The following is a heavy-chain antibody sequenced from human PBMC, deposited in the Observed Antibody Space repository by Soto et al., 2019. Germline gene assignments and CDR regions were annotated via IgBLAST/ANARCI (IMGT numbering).Heavy chain of an antibody. CDR1: GYSFTSYW. CDR3: ALHCTNGVCLHYYYYYGMDV. Sequence: PGESLKISCKGSGYSFTSYWISWVRQMPGKGLEWMGRIDPSDSYTNYSPSLQGHVTISADKSISTAYLQWSSLKASDTAMYYCALHCTNGVCLHYYYYYGMDVWGQGTTVTVSS. D-gene: IGHD2-8*01. V-gene: IGHV5-10-1*01. J-gene: IGHJ6*02. CDR2: IDPSDSYT.